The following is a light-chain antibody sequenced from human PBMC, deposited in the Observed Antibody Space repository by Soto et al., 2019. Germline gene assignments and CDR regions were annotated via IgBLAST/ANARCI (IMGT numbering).Light chain of an antibody. Sequence: EIVLTQSPGTLSLSPGDRATLSCRASQSVSSSDLAWYQQKPGQAPRLLIYGASTRATGILDRFSGSGSGTDFTLTISRLEPEDFAVYYCQQYGGSPLYSFGQGTKLEIK. CDR1: QSVSSSD. V-gene: IGKV3-20*01. CDR2: GAS. CDR3: QQYGGSPLYS. J-gene: IGKJ2*01.